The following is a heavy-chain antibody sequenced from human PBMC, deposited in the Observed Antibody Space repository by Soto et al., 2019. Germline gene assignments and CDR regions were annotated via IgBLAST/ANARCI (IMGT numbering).Heavy chain of an antibody. J-gene: IGHJ4*02. D-gene: IGHD3-22*01. CDR3: AKGRESSGSYRPFDY. V-gene: IGHV3-23*01. CDR2: ISAGAVAT. CDR1: GFTFSSYA. Sequence: GGSLRLSCAASGFTFSSYAMSWVRQARGKGLEWVSAISAGAVATNYADSVKGRFTISRDNSKNTLYLQMNSLRAEDTAVYYCAKGRESSGSYRPFDYWGQGALVTVSS.